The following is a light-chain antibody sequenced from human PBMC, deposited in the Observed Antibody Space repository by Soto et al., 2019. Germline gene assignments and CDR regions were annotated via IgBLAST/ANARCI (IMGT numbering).Light chain of an antibody. V-gene: IGKV3-15*01. J-gene: IGKJ1*01. CDR2: SAS. CDR1: QSVSSN. CDR3: QQYNEWPWK. Sequence: EVVMTQSPPTLSVSPGEIATLPCSASQSVSSNLAWYQQKPGQTPRLLIYSASTRATGFSGRFSGSGSGTEFTLTISSLQSEDFAVYYCQQYNEWPWKCGQGTKGDIK.